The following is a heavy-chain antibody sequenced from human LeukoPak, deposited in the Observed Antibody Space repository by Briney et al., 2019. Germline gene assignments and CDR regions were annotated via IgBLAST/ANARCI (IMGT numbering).Heavy chain of an antibody. CDR2: LYNGYNA. Sequence: DGSLTLSCAACVFSLRNNYMNVVREAPGSGLEWASLLYNGYNADNADYVKGRFTISRHNSKNPLYLQMNSLRAEDTAVYYCARDPASSSSPVWGQGTVVTVSS. CDR3: ARDPASSSSPV. V-gene: IGHV3-53*04. D-gene: IGHD6-6*01. J-gene: IGHJ4*02. CDR1: VFSLRNNY.